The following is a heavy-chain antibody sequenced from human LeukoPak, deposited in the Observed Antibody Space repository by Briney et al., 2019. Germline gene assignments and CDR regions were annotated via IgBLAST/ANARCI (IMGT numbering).Heavy chain of an antibody. CDR2: IYYSGSS. Sequence: SETLSLTCTVSGGSISSFYWSWIRQLPGKGLEWIGYIYYSGSSNYNPSLKSRVTMSVDTSKNQFSLKLSSVTAADTAVYYCARAWYDILTGYFIPWGQGALVTVSS. V-gene: IGHV4-59*12. CDR3: ARAWYDILTGYFIP. CDR1: GGSISSFY. J-gene: IGHJ5*02. D-gene: IGHD3-9*01.